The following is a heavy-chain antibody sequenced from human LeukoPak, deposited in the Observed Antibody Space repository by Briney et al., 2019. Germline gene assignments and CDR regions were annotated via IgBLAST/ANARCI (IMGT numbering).Heavy chain of an antibody. V-gene: IGHV6-1*01. J-gene: IGHJ4*02. Sequence: SQTLSLTCAISGDSVSSNSAAWNWLRQSPSRGLEWLGRTYYRSKWYNDYAVSVKGRITINPDTSKNQFSLQLNSMTPEDTAVYYCVRGGPVAGLNYWGQGTLVTVSS. CDR3: VRGGPVAGLNY. D-gene: IGHD6-19*01. CDR1: GDSVSSNSAA. CDR2: TYYRSKWYN.